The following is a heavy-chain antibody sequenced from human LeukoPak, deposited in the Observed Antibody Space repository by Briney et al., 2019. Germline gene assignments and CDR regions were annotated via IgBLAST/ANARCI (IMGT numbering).Heavy chain of an antibody. V-gene: IGHV3-7*01. J-gene: IGHJ4*02. Sequence: GGSLRLSCAASGFTFSRYWMSWVRQAPGKGLEWVANIKQDGSEKHYVDSMKGRFTISRDNEKKSLYLQMNKLRDDDTAVYYCARERASDSYSQAPPFDSCGQGTLLTVSS. CDR3: ARERASDSYSQAPPFDS. CDR1: GFTFSRYW. CDR2: IKQDGSEK. D-gene: IGHD3-10*01.